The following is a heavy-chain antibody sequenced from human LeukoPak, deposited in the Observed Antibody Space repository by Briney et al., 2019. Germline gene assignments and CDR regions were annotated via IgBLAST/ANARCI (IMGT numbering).Heavy chain of an antibody. D-gene: IGHD3-3*01. CDR1: DYSISNTYY. Sequence: SETLSLPCTVSDYSISNTYYWGWLRQPPGKGLEWIGNIHHSGITNYNPSLKSRVSISIDTSKNQFSLKLTSLRAADTAVYYCAREGPIQFLEQIDFWGQGSLVTVSS. V-gene: IGHV4-38-2*02. CDR2: IHHSGIT. J-gene: IGHJ4*02. CDR3: AREGPIQFLEQIDF.